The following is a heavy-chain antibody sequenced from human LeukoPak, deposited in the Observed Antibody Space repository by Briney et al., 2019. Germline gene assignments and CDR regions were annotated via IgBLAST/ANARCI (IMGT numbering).Heavy chain of an antibody. CDR2: ISGRGGST. V-gene: IGHV3-23*01. CDR1: GFTFSSYA. D-gene: IGHD1-7*01. CDR3: AQTGTTAPYFDY. J-gene: IGHJ4*02. Sequence: GGSLRLSCAASGFTFSSYAMSWVRQAPGKGLEWVSAISGRGGSTYYADSVKGRFTISRDNSKNTLYLQMNRLRAEDTGVYYCAQTGTTAPYFDYWGQGTLVTVSS.